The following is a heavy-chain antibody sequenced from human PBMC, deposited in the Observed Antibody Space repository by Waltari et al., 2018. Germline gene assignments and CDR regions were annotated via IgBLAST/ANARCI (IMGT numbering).Heavy chain of an antibody. J-gene: IGHJ4*02. V-gene: IGHV1-2*04. CDR2: INPNSGGT. CDR1: GYTFTGYY. Sequence: QVQLVQSGAEVKKPGASVKVSCKASGYTFTGYYMHWVRQAPGQGLGWIGWINPNSGGTNYAQKLQGWVTMTRDTSISTAYMELSRLRSDDTVVYYCARDLGDSGSPGYWGQGTLVTVSS. D-gene: IGHD1-26*01. CDR3: ARDLGDSGSPGY.